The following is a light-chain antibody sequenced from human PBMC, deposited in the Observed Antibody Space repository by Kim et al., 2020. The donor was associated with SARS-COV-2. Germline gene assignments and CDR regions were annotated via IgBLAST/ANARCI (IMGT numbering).Light chain of an antibody. Sequence: QLVLTQPRSASASLGASVTLTCTLSSGYSNYKVDWFQQRPGKGPRFVMRVGTGGIVGSKGDGIPDRFSVLGSGLNRYLTIKNIQEEDEGDYHCGADHASRSNFVYVFGTGTKVTVL. J-gene: IGLJ1*01. V-gene: IGLV9-49*01. CDR3: GADHASRSNFVYV. CDR2: VGTGGIVG. CDR1: SGYSNYK.